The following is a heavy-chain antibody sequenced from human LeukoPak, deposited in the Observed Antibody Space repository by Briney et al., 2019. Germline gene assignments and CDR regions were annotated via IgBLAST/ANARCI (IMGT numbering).Heavy chain of an antibody. CDR2: IKSKTDGGTT. J-gene: IGHJ6*02. D-gene: IGHD4-17*01. Sequence: GGSLRLSCAASGFTFSNAWMSWVRQAPGKGLEWVGRIKSKTDGGTTDYAAPVKGRFTISRDDSKNTLYLQMNSLKTEDTAVYYCTTRDGDYAYYYYGMDVWGQGTTVTVSS. CDR1: GFTFSNAW. V-gene: IGHV3-15*01. CDR3: TTRDGDYAYYYYGMDV.